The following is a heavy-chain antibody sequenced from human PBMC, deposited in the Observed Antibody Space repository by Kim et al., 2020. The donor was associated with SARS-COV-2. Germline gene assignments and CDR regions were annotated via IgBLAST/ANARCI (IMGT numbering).Heavy chain of an antibody. V-gene: IGHV4-59*13. CDR1: GGSISSYY. D-gene: IGHD3-3*01. CDR2: IYYSGST. CDR3: ARGGVVITY. Sequence: ETLSLTCTVSGGSISSYYWSWIRQPPGKGLEWIGYIYYSGSTNYNPSLKSRVTISVDTSKNQFSLKLSSVTAADTAVYYCARGGVVITYWGQGTLVTVSS. J-gene: IGHJ4*02.